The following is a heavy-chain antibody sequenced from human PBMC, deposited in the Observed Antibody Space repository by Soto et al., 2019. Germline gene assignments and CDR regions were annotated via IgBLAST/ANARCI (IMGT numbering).Heavy chain of an antibody. CDR3: TTDPGDYEDF. CDR2: IKKKADGGTT. J-gene: IGHJ4*02. CDR1: GITFTNAW. V-gene: IGHV3-15*01. D-gene: IGHD4-17*01. Sequence: EVQLVESGGDLVKPGGCLRLSCAASGITFTNAWMSWVRQAPGKGLEWVGRIKKKADGGTTDYAAPVRGRFTISRDDSKNTLFLQMNSLETEDTAVYYCTTDPGDYEDFWGRGTLVTVSS.